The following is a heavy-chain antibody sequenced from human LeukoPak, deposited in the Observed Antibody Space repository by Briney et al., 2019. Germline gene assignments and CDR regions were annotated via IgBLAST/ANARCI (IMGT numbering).Heavy chain of an antibody. J-gene: IGHJ4*02. CDR2: VHLSGRT. CDR1: GGSISTTNW. V-gene: IGHV4-4*02. CDR3: AREGGPYRPLDY. Sequence: KPSGTLSLTCGVSGGSISTTNWWTWVRQPPGEGLEWIGEVHLSGRTHYNPSLESRVTMSVDMSANHISLRLTSVTAADTAVYYCAREGGPYRPLDYSGQGTLVTVSS.